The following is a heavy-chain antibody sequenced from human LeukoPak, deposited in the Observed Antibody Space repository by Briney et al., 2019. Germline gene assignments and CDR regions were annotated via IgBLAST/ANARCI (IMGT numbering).Heavy chain of an antibody. Sequence: GGSLRLSCAASGFTFRSYAMSWRRQAPAKGLEWVSGIGGRGGSTYYADSVKGRFTISRDNSKNTLYLQMNSLRAEDTAVYYCAKYRLQYYYDSSGYYWNDAFDIWGQGTMVTVSS. CDR2: IGGRGGST. V-gene: IGHV3-23*01. CDR3: AKYRLQYYYDSSGYYWNDAFDI. D-gene: IGHD3-22*01. CDR1: GFTFRSYA. J-gene: IGHJ3*02.